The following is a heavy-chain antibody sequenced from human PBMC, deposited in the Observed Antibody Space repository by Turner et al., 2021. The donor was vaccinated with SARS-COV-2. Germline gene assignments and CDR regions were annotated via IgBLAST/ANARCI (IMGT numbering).Heavy chain of an antibody. D-gene: IGHD6-13*01. V-gene: IGHV3-7*03. J-gene: IGHJ4*02. CDR2: ILYPGGDT. CDR1: GFTFSTYS. CDR3: VRAAPRNCAGQTCSLFDS. Sequence: EVRLVESGGVLVQPGESLRLSCAASGFTFSTYSMAWVRQAPGMGLEWVATILYPGGDTYYVDSVNGRFTVSRDMNSLYLQMISLRAEDTAIYYCVRAAPRNCAGQTCSLFDSWGQGTLVTVSS.